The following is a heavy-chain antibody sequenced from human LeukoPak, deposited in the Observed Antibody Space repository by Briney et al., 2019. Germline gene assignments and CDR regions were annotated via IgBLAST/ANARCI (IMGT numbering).Heavy chain of an antibody. D-gene: IGHD1-14*01. V-gene: IGHV1-69*04. CDR3: ARVKRNPSVCAFDI. CDR2: IIPILGIA. CDR1: GGTFSSYA. Sequence: SVKVSCKASGGTFSSYAISWVRQAPGQGLEWMGRIIPILGIANYAQKFQGRVTITADKSTSTAYMELSSLRSEDTAVYYCARVKRNPSVCAFDIWGQGTMVTVSS. J-gene: IGHJ3*02.